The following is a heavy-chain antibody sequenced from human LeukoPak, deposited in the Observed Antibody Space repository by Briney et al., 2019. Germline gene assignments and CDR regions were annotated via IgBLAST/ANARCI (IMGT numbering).Heavy chain of an antibody. J-gene: IGHJ3*02. V-gene: IGHV3-64D*09. CDR3: ATEGIPTMTDPHPVAFDI. CDR2: ISSSGGST. D-gene: IGHD3-22*01. CDR1: GFTFSSYP. Sequence: PGGSLRLSCSASGFTFSSYPMHWVRQAPGKGLEYVSAISSSGGSTYYADSVKGRFTISRDNSKNTLYLQMSSLRSEDTAVYYCATEGIPTMTDPHPVAFDIWGQGTMVTVSS.